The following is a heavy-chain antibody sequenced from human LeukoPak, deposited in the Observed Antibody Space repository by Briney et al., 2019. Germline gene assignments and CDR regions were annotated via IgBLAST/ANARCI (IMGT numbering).Heavy chain of an antibody. D-gene: IGHD6-19*01. V-gene: IGHV3-7*01. CDR2: IKQDGSEK. CDR1: GFTFSNYW. J-gene: IGHJ5*02. CDR3: ARVLVSGAVNP. Sequence: QPGGSLRLSCVASGFTFSNYWLTWVRQAPGKGLECVANIKQDGSEKSYVDSVKGRFTISRDNSKNTLYLQMNSLRAEDTAVYYCARVLVSGAVNPWGQGTLVTVSS.